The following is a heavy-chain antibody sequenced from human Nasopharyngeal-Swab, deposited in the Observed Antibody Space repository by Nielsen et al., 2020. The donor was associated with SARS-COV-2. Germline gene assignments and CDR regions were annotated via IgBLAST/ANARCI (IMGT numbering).Heavy chain of an antibody. V-gene: IGHV3-30-3*01. CDR1: GFTFSSYA. CDR2: ISYDGSNK. CDR3: VRITMVRGADY. Sequence: GESLKISCAASGFTFSSYAMHWVRQAPGKGLEWVAVISYDGSNKYYADSVKGRFTISRDNSKNTLYLQMNSLRAEDTAVYYCVRITMVRGADYWGQGTLVTVSS. J-gene: IGHJ4*02. D-gene: IGHD3-10*01.